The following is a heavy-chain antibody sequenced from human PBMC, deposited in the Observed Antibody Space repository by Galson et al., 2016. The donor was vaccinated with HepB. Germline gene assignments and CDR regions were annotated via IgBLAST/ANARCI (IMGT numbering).Heavy chain of an antibody. CDR2: IWFDGSSK. J-gene: IGHJ1*01. V-gene: IGHV3-33*01. CDR1: GFNLRIYG. CDR3: ATGPGHIEVLTASEEYFQY. Sequence: SLRLSCAASGFNLRIYGMHWVRQAPGKGLEWLAVIWFDGSSKHYADSVKGRFTVSRDNSKNMAYLQMSSLRAEDTAVYYCATGPGHIEVLTASEEYFQYWGQGTRVTVSS. D-gene: IGHD2-21*02.